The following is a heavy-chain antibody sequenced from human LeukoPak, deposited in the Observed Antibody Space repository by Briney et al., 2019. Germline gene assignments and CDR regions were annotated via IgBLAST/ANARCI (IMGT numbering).Heavy chain of an antibody. Sequence: AGGSLRLSCAASGFTFSSYSMNWVRQAPGKGLEWVSSITTSSYIYYADSVKARFTISRDNAKNSLYLQINSLRAEDTAVYYCARRAGNSSAYDYWGQGTLVTVSS. D-gene: IGHD3-22*01. J-gene: IGHJ4*02. CDR3: ARRAGNSSAYDY. V-gene: IGHV3-21*01. CDR1: GFTFSSYS. CDR2: ITTSSYI.